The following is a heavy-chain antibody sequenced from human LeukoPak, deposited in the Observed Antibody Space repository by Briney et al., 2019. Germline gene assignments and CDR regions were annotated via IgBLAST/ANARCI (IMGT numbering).Heavy chain of an antibody. J-gene: IGHJ5*02. D-gene: IGHD6-13*01. CDR3: AREIAAASKAFDP. Sequence: SQTLSHTCTVSGGSISSGGYYWSWIRQHPGKGLEWIGYIYYSGSTYYNPSLKSRVTISVDTSKNQFSLKLSSVTAADTAVYYCAREIAAASKAFDPWGQGTLVTVSS. V-gene: IGHV4-31*03. CDR2: IYYSGST. CDR1: GGSISSGGYY.